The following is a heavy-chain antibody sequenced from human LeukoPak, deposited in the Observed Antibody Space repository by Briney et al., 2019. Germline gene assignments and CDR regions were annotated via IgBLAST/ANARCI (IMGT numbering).Heavy chain of an antibody. CDR1: GYSISRGYW. CDR2: IYPSGTT. CDR3: ARSGDYALNS. Sequence: PSETLSLTCAVSGYSISRGYWWSWVRQPPGKGLEWIGEIYPSGTTNYNPSLKSRVTISVDKSKNQVSLRLTSVTAADTAVFYCARSGDYALNSWGQGTLVTVSS. J-gene: IGHJ5*02. D-gene: IGHD4-17*01. V-gene: IGHV4-4*02.